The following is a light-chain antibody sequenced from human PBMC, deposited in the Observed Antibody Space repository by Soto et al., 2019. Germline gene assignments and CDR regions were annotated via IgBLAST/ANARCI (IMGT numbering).Light chain of an antibody. CDR2: GAS. Sequence: EVVLTQSPGTLSLSPGERATLSCRASQSVSSSDLAWYQQKPGQAPRLLISGASGRATGIPDRFSASGSGTDFTLTISRLEPEDSAVFYCHLYGASPPTFGQGTKLEI. V-gene: IGKV3-20*01. J-gene: IGKJ1*01. CDR1: QSVSSSD. CDR3: HLYGASPPT.